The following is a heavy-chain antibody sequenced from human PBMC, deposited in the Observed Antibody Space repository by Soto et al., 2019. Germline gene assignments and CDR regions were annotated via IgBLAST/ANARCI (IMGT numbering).Heavy chain of an antibody. Sequence: PLRLSYGAAGFNFISHGMRWISPDPGKGLEWVAVISYDGSNKYYADSVKGRFTISRDNSKNTLYLQMNSLRAEDTAVYYCANPGYSGYDGGDAFDIWGQGTMVTVS. D-gene: IGHD5-12*01. J-gene: IGHJ3*02. CDR1: GFNFISHG. V-gene: IGHV3-30*18. CDR2: ISYDGSNK. CDR3: ANPGYSGYDGGDAFDI.